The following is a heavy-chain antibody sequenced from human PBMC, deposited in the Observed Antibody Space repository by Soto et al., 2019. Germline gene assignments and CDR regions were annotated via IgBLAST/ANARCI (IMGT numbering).Heavy chain of an antibody. Sequence: SETLSLTCPVSGGSISSGCYYWTWIRQHPGKGLEWIGYIYYSGTTYYNPSLKSRLTISVDTSKNQFSLKLISVTAAESDVYYGGRQPSIWCLGTPVTVS. CDR3: GRQPSI. J-gene: IGHJ4*02. V-gene: IGHV4-31*03. CDR1: GGSISSGCYY. CDR2: IYYSGTT.